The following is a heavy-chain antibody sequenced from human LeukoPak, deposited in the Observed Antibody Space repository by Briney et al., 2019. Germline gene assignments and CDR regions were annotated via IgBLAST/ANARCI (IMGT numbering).Heavy chain of an antibody. J-gene: IGHJ6*03. CDR2: IIPIFGTA. CDR3: ARGRSYDFWSGYWGNYYYYYMDV. V-gene: IGHV1-69*06. D-gene: IGHD3-3*01. CDR1: GGTFSSYA. Sequence: ASVKVSCKVSGGTFSSYAISWVRQAPGQGLEWMGGIIPIFGTANYAQKFQGRVTITADKSTSTAYMELSSLRSEDTAVYYCARGRSYDFWSGYWGNYYYYYMDVWGKGTTVTVSS.